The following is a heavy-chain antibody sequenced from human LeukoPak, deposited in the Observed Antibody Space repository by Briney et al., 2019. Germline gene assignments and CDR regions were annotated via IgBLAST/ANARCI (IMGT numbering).Heavy chain of an antibody. Sequence: ASETLSLTCAVYGGSFSGYYWSWIRQPPGKGLAWIGEINHSGSTNYNPSLKSRVTISVDTSKNQFSLKLSSVTAADTAVYYCATATGGVTGDTWSQGTLVTVSS. V-gene: IGHV4-34*01. D-gene: IGHD2-21*02. J-gene: IGHJ4*02. CDR3: ATATGGVTGDT. CDR2: INHSGST. CDR1: GGSFSGYY.